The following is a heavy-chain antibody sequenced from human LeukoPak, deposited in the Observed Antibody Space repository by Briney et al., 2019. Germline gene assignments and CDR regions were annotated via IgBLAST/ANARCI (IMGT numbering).Heavy chain of an antibody. Sequence: PGGSLRLSCAASGFTFSSYAMTWVRKAPGKGLKWVSGISGSGGNSYYADSVKGRFAISRDNSKNTLYLQLSDLRDEDTAVYYCAKDADGCGSTSCYARWFDPWGQGTLVIVSS. V-gene: IGHV3-23*01. D-gene: IGHD2-2*01. CDR2: ISGSGGNS. J-gene: IGHJ5*02. CDR3: AKDADGCGSTSCYARWFDP. CDR1: GFTFSSYA.